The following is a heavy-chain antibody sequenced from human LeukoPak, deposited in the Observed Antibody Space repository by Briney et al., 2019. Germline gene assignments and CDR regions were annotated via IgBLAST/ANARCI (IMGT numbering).Heavy chain of an antibody. Sequence: GGSHRLSCVASGFTFSDAWMSWVRQAPGKGLEWVGRIKSKIDGGTIDYGAPVKGRFTISRDDSRNTLYLQMNSLKTEDTAVYYCTTRRQDGCWGQGTLVTVS. CDR1: GFTFSDAW. CDR2: IKSKIDGGTI. J-gene: IGHJ4*02. CDR3: TTRRQDGC. V-gene: IGHV3-15*01. D-gene: IGHD6-25*01.